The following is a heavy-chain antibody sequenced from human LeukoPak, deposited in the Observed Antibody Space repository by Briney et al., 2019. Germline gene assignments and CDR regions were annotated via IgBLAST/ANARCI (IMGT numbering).Heavy chain of an antibody. CDR3: AKDMDRETYNYDSSGPKLETRREGGVEY. CDR1: GFTFDDYA. V-gene: IGHV3-43*02. Sequence: HTGGSLRLSCAASGFTFDDYAMHWVRQAPGKGLGWVSLISGDGGSTYYADSVKGRFTISRDNSKNSLYLQMNSLRTEDTALYYCAKDMDRETYNYDSSGPKLETRREGGVEYWGQGTLVTVSS. D-gene: IGHD3-22*01. J-gene: IGHJ4*02. CDR2: ISGDGGST.